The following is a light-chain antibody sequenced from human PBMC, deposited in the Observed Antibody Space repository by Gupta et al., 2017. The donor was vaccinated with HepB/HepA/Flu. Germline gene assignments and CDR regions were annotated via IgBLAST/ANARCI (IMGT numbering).Light chain of an antibody. Sequence: QSVLTPPPSLSAAPWQRVTISCTGSSSNIGAGHGVHWYQQLPGTAPKLVIHDNNNRPSGVPDRFSGSKSGTSASLAITGLQADDESDYYCQSFDNNLSAWVFGGGTKLTVL. CDR2: DNN. V-gene: IGLV1-40*01. CDR3: QSFDNNLSAWV. J-gene: IGLJ3*02. CDR1: SSNIGAGHG.